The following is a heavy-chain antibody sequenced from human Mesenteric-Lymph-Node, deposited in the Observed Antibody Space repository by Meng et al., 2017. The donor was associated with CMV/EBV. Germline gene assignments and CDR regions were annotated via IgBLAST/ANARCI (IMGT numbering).Heavy chain of an antibody. Sequence: SLKISCAASGFTFSSYWMHWVRQAPGKGPEWVSGISWNSGTIGYADSVKGRFTISRDNAKNSLFLQMNSLRVEDTALYYCAKDLYLGHCTSTTCYNGIDSWGQGTLVTVSS. J-gene: IGHJ4*02. CDR2: ISWNSGTI. CDR1: GFTFSSYW. CDR3: AKDLYLGHCTSTTCYNGIDS. D-gene: IGHD2-2*02. V-gene: IGHV3-9*01.